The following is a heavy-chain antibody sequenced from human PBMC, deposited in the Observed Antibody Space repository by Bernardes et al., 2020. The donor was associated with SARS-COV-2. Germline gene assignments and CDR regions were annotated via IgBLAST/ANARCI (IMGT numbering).Heavy chain of an antibody. J-gene: IGHJ6*02. CDR2: IWYDGSNK. CDR3: ARTPPDYDFWSETGGMDV. D-gene: IGHD3-3*01. V-gene: IGHV3-33*01. Sequence: GGSLRLSCAASGFTFSSYGMHWVRQAPGKGLEWVAVIWYDGSNKYYADSVKGRFTISRDNSKNTLYLQMNSLRAEDTAVYYCARTPPDYDFWSETGGMDVWGQGTTVTVSS. CDR1: GFTFSSYG.